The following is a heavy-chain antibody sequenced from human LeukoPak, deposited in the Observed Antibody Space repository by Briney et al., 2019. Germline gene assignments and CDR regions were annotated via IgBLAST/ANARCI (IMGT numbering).Heavy chain of an antibody. CDR3: ARGRITMIVAGFDI. CDR2: IIPNFGTA. Sequence: SVKVSCKASGGTFSSYAISWVRQAPGQGLEWMGRIIPNFGTANYAQKFQGRVTITTDESTSTAYMELSSLRSEDTAVYYCARGRITMIVAGFDIWGQGTMVTVSS. J-gene: IGHJ3*02. V-gene: IGHV1-69*05. D-gene: IGHD3-22*01. CDR1: GGTFSSYA.